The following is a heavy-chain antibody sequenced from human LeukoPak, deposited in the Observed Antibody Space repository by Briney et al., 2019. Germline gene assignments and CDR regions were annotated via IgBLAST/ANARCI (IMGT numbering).Heavy chain of an antibody. J-gene: IGHJ4*02. CDR2: IIPIFGTA. Sequence: ASVKVSCKASEGTFSSYAIIWVRRAPGQGLEWMGGIIPIFGTANYAQKFQGRVTITTDESTSAAYMELSSLRSEDTAVYYCARAGSSLWGQGTLVTVSS. V-gene: IGHV1-69*05. D-gene: IGHD6-6*01. CDR3: ARAGSSL. CDR1: EGTFSSYA.